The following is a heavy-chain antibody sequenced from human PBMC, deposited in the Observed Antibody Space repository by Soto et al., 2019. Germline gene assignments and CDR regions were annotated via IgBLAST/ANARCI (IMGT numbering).Heavy chain of an antibody. J-gene: IGHJ4*02. CDR1: GGSIIGSYYY. V-gene: IGHV4-39*01. D-gene: IGHD1-20*01. CDR2: VFYTGFT. Sequence: SETLSRRRAFSGGSIIGSYYYWGWLRQSPGKGPEWIGSVFYTGFTSYNPSLESRVSVSVDTSKNQFSLKVSGVSAADTAVYYCATSQKGYNWNYFDHWGQGALVTVSS. CDR3: ATSQKGYNWNYFDH.